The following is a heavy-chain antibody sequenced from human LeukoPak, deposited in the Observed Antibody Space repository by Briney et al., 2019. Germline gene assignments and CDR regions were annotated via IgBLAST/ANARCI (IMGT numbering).Heavy chain of an antibody. D-gene: IGHD2-2*01. Sequence: GGSLRLSCAASGFTFSTYAMSWVRQAPGNGLEWVSVISGSDGSTYYADSVKGRFTISRDNSKNTLYLQMNSLRAEDTAVYYCAKARSGSSASCYNYWGQGTLVTVSS. V-gene: IGHV3-23*01. CDR2: ISGSDGST. CDR1: GFTFSTYA. J-gene: IGHJ4*02. CDR3: AKARSGSSASCYNY.